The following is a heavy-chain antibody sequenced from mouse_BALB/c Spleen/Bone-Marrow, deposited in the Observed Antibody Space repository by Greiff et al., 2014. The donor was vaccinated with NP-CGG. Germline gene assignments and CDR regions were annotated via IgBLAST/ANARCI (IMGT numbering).Heavy chain of an antibody. CDR2: ISTYYGDA. CDR3: ARDYDYGFAY. J-gene: IGHJ3*01. V-gene: IGHV1S137*01. Sequence: VKLMESGAELVRPGVSVKISCRGSGYTFTDYAMHWVKQSHAKSLEWIGVISTYYGDASYNQKFKGKATVTVDKSSSTAYMELARLTSEDSAIYYCARDYDYGFAYWGQGTLVTVSA. CDR1: GYTFTDYA. D-gene: IGHD2-4*01.